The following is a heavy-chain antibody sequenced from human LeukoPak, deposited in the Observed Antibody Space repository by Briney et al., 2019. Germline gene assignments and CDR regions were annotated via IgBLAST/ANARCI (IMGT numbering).Heavy chain of an antibody. CDR2: IYSSGNT. CDR1: GGSISRNY. V-gene: IGHV4-59*01. J-gene: IGHJ5*02. D-gene: IGHD4-17*01. CDR3: AREKYGLFDP. Sequence: SETLSLTCTVSGGSISRNYWSWIRQSPGEGLEWIGYIYSSGNTNYNPSLKSRVTISVDRSKNQFSLKLNSVTAADTAVYYCAREKYGLFDPWGQGLLVTVSS.